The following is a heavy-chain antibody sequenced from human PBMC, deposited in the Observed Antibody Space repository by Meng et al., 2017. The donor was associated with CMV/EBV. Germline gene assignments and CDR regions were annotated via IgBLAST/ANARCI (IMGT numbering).Heavy chain of an antibody. CDR2: ISAYNGNT. CDR1: GYTFTSYG. Sequence: QVRRVQAEVEGKKPGASGKVSGKASGYTFTSYGISWVRQAPGQGLEWMGWISAYNGNTNYAQKLQGRVTMTTDTSTSTAYMELRSLRSDDTAVYYCARDPAWSVITPRRGFDYWGQGTLVTVSS. CDR3: ARDPAWSVITPRRGFDY. V-gene: IGHV1-18*01. D-gene: IGHD2-15*01. J-gene: IGHJ4*02.